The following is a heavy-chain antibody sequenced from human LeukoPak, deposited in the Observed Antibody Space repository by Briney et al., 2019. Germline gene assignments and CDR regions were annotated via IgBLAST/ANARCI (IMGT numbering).Heavy chain of an antibody. CDR2: IYHSGST. CDR1: GGSFSGYY. D-gene: IGHD4-23*01. V-gene: IGHV4-30-2*01. J-gene: IGHJ2*01. CDR3: ARVAMTTVVTNYWYFDL. Sequence: SETLSLTCAVYGGSFSGYYWSWIRQPPGKGLEWIGYIYHSGSTYYNPSLKSRVTISVDRSKNQFSLKLSSVTAADTAVYYCARVAMTTVVTNYWYFDLWGRGTLVTVSS.